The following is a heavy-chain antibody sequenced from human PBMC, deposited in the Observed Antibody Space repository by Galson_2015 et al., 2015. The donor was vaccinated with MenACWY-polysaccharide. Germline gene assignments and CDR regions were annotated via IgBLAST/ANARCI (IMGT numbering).Heavy chain of an antibody. Sequence: SLRLACAASGSRVSNSGMHWVRQAPGKGLEWVAVIQYDGSNKVYADSVKGRFTISRDNSKNTMSLEMNTLGVEDTAVYYCAREGSRIVFHAFDIWGQGTMVTVSS. J-gene: IGHJ3*02. V-gene: IGHV3-33*01. CDR1: GSRVSNSG. CDR2: IQYDGSNK. D-gene: IGHD2-2*01. CDR3: AREGSRIVFHAFDI.